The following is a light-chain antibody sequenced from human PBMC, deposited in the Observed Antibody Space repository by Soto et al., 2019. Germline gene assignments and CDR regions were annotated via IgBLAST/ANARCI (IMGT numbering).Light chain of an antibody. CDR1: ESVSSN. J-gene: IGKJ5*01. CDR2: DAS. Sequence: EIVMPQSPATLSVSPRERAPLYYRASESVSSNLAWYQQKPGQAPRLLIYDASTRATVIPARFSGSGSGTEFTLTISSLQSEDFAVYYCQQYNDWHPITFGQGTRLEIK. V-gene: IGKV3-15*01. CDR3: QQYNDWHPIT.